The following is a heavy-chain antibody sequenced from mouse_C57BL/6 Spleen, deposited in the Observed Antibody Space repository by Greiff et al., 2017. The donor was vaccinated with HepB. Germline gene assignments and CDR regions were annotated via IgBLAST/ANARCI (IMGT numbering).Heavy chain of an antibody. V-gene: IGHV1-72*01. D-gene: IGHD2-3*01. CDR2: IDPNSGGT. CDR3: ARPIYDGYYDAMDY. CDR1: GYTFTSYW. Sequence: VQLQQSGAELVKPGASVKLSCKASGYTFTSYWMHWVKQRPGRGLEWIGRIDPNSGGTKYNEKFKSKATLTVDKPSSTAYMQLSSLKSEDSAVYYCARPIYDGYYDAMDYWGQGTSVTVSS. J-gene: IGHJ4*01.